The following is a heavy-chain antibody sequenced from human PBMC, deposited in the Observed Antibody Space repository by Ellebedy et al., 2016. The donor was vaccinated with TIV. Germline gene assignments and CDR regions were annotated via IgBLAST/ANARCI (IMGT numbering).Heavy chain of an antibody. D-gene: IGHD3-22*01. J-gene: IGHJ4*02. CDR2: IKGDGSKR. CDR1: GFTFSNYW. CDR3: AEGSGYQIDY. V-gene: IGHV3-7*03. Sequence: GESLKISXAASGFTFSNYWINWVRQAPGKGLDWVANIKGDGSKRNYVDSVRGRFTISRDNAKNSLSLQMNSLRAEDTAVYYCAEGSGYQIDYWGQGTLVTVSS.